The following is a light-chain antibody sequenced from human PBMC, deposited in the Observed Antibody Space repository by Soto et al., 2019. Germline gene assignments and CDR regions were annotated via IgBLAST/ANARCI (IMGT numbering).Light chain of an antibody. CDR2: NAS. CDR1: HSVSSD. Sequence: EIVLTQSPATLSLSPGERATLSCRASHSVSSDLLWYQQKPGQSPRLLISNASNRATGIPARFSGSGSGTDFTLTISSLEPEDFAVYYCQQRKKWPLTFGGGTRVEIK. J-gene: IGKJ4*01. CDR3: QQRKKWPLT. V-gene: IGKV3-11*01.